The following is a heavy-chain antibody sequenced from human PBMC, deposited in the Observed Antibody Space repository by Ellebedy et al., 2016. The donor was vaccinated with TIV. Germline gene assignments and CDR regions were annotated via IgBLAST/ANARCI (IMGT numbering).Heavy chain of an antibody. V-gene: IGHV3-7*01. J-gene: IGHJ3*02. D-gene: IGHD1-26*01. Sequence: YADSVKGRFTISRDNAKNSLLLQMNSLRAEGTAVYFCARGSNGAFDIWGQGTLVTVSS. CDR3: ARGSNGAFDI.